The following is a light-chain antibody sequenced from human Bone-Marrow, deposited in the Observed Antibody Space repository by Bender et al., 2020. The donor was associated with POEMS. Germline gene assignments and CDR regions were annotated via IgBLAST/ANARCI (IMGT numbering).Light chain of an antibody. Sequence: QSALTQPASVSGSPGQSITITCTGSSRDVGSDNLVSWYQQHPGKAPRLIIFDVTIRPSGVSNRFSGSKSGNTASLTISGLQAEDEADYYCTSYTSSSTVVFGGGTKLTVL. CDR2: DVT. J-gene: IGLJ2*01. V-gene: IGLV2-14*02. CDR3: TSYTSSSTVV. CDR1: SRDVGSDNL.